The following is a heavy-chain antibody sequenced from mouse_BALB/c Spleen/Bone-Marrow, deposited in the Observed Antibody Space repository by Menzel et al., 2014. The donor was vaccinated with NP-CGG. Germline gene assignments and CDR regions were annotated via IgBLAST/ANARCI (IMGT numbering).Heavy chain of an antibody. CDR2: ITKGGGST. D-gene: IGHD4-1*01. CDR1: GFTFSDYY. CDR3: ARQLAYAMDY. J-gene: IGHJ4*01. V-gene: IGHV5-12*02. Sequence: EVNVAESGGGLVQPGGSLKLSCATSGFTFSDYYMYWVRQTPEKRLEWVAYITKGGGSTYYPDIVKGRFTISRDNAKNTLYLQMSRLKSEDTAMYYCARQLAYAMDYWGQGTSVAVSS.